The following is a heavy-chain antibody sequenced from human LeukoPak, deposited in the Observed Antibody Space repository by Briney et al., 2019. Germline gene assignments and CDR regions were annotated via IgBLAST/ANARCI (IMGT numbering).Heavy chain of an antibody. J-gene: IGHJ4*02. D-gene: IGHD2-15*01. Sequence: GESLKISCKGSGYSFTSYWIGWVRQMPGKGLAWMGIIYPGDSDTNYGPSFQGQVTISVDKSISTAYLQWSSLKASDTAMYYWARSGGRGGYYFDYWGQGTLVTVSS. V-gene: IGHV5-51*01. CDR2: IYPGDSDT. CDR1: GYSFTSYW. CDR3: ARSGGRGGYYFDY.